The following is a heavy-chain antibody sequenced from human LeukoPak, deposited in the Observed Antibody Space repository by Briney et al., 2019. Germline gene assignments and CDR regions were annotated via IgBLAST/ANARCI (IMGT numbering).Heavy chain of an antibody. Sequence: GSLRLTCAASGFTFSSYWVTWVRQAPGKGLEWVAVISYDGGNKSYADSVKGRFSISRDNAKNTLYLQVNSLRGEDTAVYYCTRDKNYAMDVWGQGTTVTVSS. CDR2: ISYDGGNK. J-gene: IGHJ6*02. CDR1: GFTFSSYW. V-gene: IGHV3-30*03. CDR3: TRDKNYAMDV.